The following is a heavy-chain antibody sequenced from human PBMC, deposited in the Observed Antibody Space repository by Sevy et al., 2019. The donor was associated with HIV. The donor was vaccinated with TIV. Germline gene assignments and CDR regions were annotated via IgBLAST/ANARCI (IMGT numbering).Heavy chain of an antibody. CDR3: AGRHKGYDSSGYYYVDDAFDI. D-gene: IGHD3-22*01. CDR2: IYPGDSDT. Sequence: GESLKISCKGSGYSFTSYWIGWVRQMPGKGLEWMGIIYPGDSDTRYSRSFQGQVTISADKSISTAYLQWGSLKASDTAMYYCAGRHKGYDSSGYYYVDDAFDIWGQGTMVTVSS. V-gene: IGHV5-51*01. CDR1: GYSFTSYW. J-gene: IGHJ3*02.